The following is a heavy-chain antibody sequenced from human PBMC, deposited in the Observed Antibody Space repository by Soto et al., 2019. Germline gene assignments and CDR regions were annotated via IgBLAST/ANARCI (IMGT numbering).Heavy chain of an antibody. V-gene: IGHV5-10-1*01. Sequence: PGESLKISCQDSGYEFTSYWISWVRQMPGKGLEWMGRIDPSDSYTNYSPSFQGHVTISADKSISTAYLQWSSLKASDTAMYYCARHVVPAANDYWGQGTLVTVSS. D-gene: IGHD2-2*01. CDR2: IDPSDSYT. CDR1: GYEFTSYW. CDR3: ARHVVPAANDY. J-gene: IGHJ4*02.